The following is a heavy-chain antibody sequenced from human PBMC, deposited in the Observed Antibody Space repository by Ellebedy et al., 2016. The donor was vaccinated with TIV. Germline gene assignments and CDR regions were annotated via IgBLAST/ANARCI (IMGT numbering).Heavy chain of an antibody. CDR1: GGSISSSSYY. CDR3: ARDLGIVGATTVYYYGMDV. D-gene: IGHD1-26*01. J-gene: IGHJ6*02. Sequence: SETLSLTXTVSGGSISSSSYYWSWIRQPPGKGLEWIGYIYYSGSTNYNPSLKSRVTISVDTSKNQFSLKLSSVTAADTAVYYCARDLGIVGATTVYYYGMDVWGQGTTVTVSS. V-gene: IGHV4-61*01. CDR2: IYYSGST.